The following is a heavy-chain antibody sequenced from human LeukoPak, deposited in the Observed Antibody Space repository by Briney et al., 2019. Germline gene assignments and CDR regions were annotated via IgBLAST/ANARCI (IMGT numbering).Heavy chain of an antibody. J-gene: IGHJ4*02. CDR3: ARTCSSSSCYMVH. CDR2: ISVYNGNT. Sequence: ASVKVSCKASGYTFANFGITGVRQAPGQGLERMGCISVYNGNTNYAQNLQGRVTLNTDTSPSTAYMELRSLRSDGTALYCCARTCSSSSCYMVHWGQGTLVTVSS. CDR1: GYTFANFG. V-gene: IGHV1-18*01. D-gene: IGHD2-2*02.